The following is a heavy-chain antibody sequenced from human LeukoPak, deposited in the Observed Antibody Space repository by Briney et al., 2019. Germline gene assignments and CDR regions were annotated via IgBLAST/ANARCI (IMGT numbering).Heavy chain of an antibody. Sequence: GASVKVSCKASGYTFTSYGISWVRQAPGQGLEWMGWTSAHNGNTNYAQKLQGRVTMTTDTSTSTAYMELRSLRSDNTTVYYCARDSSGIAAAGNFDYRGQGTLVTVSS. CDR2: TSAHNGNT. CDR3: ARDSSGIAAAGNFDY. V-gene: IGHV1-18*01. D-gene: IGHD6-13*01. J-gene: IGHJ4*02. CDR1: GYTFTSYG.